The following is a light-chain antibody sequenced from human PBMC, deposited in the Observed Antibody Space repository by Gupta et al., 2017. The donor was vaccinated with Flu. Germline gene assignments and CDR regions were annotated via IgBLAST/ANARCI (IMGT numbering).Light chain of an antibody. J-gene: IGKJ5*01. Sequence: DIHLTQSPSFLSASVGDRVTITCRASQGIRSYLAWYQQKPGKAPKLLIYDASTLKSGVPSRFSGSGSGTEFTLTISSLQPEDFANYYCQQCYSYPLTFGQGTXLEIK. CDR2: DAS. CDR3: QQCYSYPLT. CDR1: QGIRSY. V-gene: IGKV1-9*01.